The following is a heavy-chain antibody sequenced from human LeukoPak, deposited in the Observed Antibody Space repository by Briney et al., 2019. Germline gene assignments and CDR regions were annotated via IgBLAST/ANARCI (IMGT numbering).Heavy chain of an antibody. CDR1: GFTFSYYW. CDR2: IKEDGSEN. D-gene: IGHD1-7*01. V-gene: IGHV3-7*01. J-gene: IGHJ4*02. CDR3: AKEGKTRNWNYYQAKAVY. Sequence: PGGSLRLSCAASGFTFSYYWTSWVRQAPGKGLEWVANIKEDGSENYSVDSVKGRFTISRDNAKNSLYLQMNSLRAEDTAVYYCAKEGKTRNWNYYQAKAVYWGQGTLVTVSS.